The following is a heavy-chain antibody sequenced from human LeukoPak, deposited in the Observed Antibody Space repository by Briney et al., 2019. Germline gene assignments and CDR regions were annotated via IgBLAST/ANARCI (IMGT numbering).Heavy chain of an antibody. CDR3: VKGLGGSCYSALDY. V-gene: IGHV3-23*01. CDR2: ICANDGST. Sequence: GGSLRLSCAASGFTFSSYAMTWVRQAPGKGLEWVSAICANDGSTYYADSVKGRFTISRDNSKNTLYLQMNSLRAEDTALYYCVKGLGGSCYSALDYRGQGTLVTVSS. CDR1: GFTFSSYA. J-gene: IGHJ4*02. D-gene: IGHD2-15*01.